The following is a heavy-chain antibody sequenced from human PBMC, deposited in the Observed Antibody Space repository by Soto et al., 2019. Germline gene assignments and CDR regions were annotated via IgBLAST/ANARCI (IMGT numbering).Heavy chain of an antibody. V-gene: IGHV3-9*02. CDR1: GFIADDYA. CDR3: VKDMKWGGMTTIHYFDS. J-gene: IGHJ4*02. CDR2: IRSNSATI. D-gene: IGHD4-17*01. Sequence: EVQLVESGGGLVQPGRSLRLSCVASGFIADDYAMHWVRQAPGKGLEWVSGIRSNSATINYADSVKGRFTISRDNAKNSLFLQMNSLRPEDTAFYYCVKDMKWGGMTTIHYFDSWGQGTLVTVSS.